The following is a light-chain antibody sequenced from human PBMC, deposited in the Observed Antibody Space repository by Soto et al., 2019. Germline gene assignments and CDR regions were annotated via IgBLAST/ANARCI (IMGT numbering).Light chain of an antibody. CDR3: GSWDSSLSAYV. J-gene: IGLJ1*01. Sequence: QSALTQTPSVSAAPGQKVTISCSGSSSNIGGNSVSWYQLLPGTARKLLIYDDNKRPSGIPDRFSGSKSGTSATLGITGFQTGDDADYYCGSWDSSLSAYVFGTGTKVTVL. CDR1: SSNIGGNS. V-gene: IGLV1-51*01. CDR2: DDN.